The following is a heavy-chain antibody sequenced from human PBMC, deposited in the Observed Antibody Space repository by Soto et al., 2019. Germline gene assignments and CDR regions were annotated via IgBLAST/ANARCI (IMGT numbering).Heavy chain of an antibody. CDR1: GFSLSTSGVG. D-gene: IGHD3-22*01. V-gene: IGHV2-5*02. CDR3: AHTRAIVVIVAEDEYFQH. Sequence: QITLKESGPTLVKPTQTLTLTCTFSGFSLSTSGVGVGWLRQPPGKGLEWLALIYWDDDKRYSPSLKSRLTITKDTSKNPVVLTMTNVDPADTATYYCAHTRAIVVIVAEDEYFQHWGQGTLVTVSS. J-gene: IGHJ1*01. CDR2: IYWDDDK.